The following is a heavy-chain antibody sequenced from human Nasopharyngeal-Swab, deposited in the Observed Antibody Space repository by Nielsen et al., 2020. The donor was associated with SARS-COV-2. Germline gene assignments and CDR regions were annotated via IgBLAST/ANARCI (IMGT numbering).Heavy chain of an antibody. CDR2: IKKKGDRYTT. V-gene: IGHV3-72*01. J-gene: IGHJ4*02. D-gene: IGHD1-26*01. Sequence: GGSLRLSCEASGFRFSDYFMDWVRQAPGKGPEWVGRIKKKGDRYTTEYAASVKGRFTISRDDSKNSLYLQMNSLKTEDTVVYYCGRDNYYKLDYWGQGTLVTVSS. CDR1: GFRFSDYF. CDR3: GRDNYYKLDY.